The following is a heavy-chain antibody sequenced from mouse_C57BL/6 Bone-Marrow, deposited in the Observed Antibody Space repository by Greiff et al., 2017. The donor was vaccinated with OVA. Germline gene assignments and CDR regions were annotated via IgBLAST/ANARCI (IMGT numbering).Heavy chain of an antibody. V-gene: IGHV1-81*01. J-gene: IGHJ3*01. CDR1: GYTFTSYG. D-gene: IGHD1-1*01. Sequence: QVQLQQSGAELARPGASVKLSCKASGYTFTSYGISWVKQRTGQGLEWIGEIYPRSGNTYYNEKFKGKATLTADKSSSTAYMEIRSLTYEDAAVDFCARGGPIYYGSSAWFAYWGQGTLVTVSA. CDR2: IYPRSGNT. CDR3: ARGGPIYYGSSAWFAY.